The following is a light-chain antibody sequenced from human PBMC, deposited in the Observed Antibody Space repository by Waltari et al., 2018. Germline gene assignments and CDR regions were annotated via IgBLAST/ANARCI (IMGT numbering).Light chain of an antibody. CDR3: QHYNSRPLT. V-gene: IGKV3-15*01. CDR1: QSVRSN. J-gene: IGKJ4*01. CDR2: GES. Sequence: EIVMTQSPATLSVFPGERATLSCRASQSVRSNLAWYQQRPGQAPRLLIYGESPRATGIPARFSGSGSGTDFTLTISSLQSEDFAVYYCQHYNSRPLTFGGGTKVEMK.